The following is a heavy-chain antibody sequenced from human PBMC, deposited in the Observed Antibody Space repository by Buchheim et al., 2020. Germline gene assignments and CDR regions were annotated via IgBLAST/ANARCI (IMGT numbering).Heavy chain of an antibody. CDR2: IYYSGST. D-gene: IGHD5-24*01. V-gene: IGHV4-59*01. CDR1: GASMNDYY. Sequence: QVLLQESGPGMVKPSETLSLTCNVSGASMNDYYWSWIRQPPGKGLEWLGYIYYSGSTNYNPSLKSRVTISIATSKNQFSLRLTSVTAADTAVYYCARFPVQRKPYWGQGIL. J-gene: IGHJ4*02. CDR3: ARFPVQRKPY.